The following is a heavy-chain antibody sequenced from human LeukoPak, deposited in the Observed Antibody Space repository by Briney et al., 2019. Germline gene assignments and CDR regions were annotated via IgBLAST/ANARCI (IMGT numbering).Heavy chain of an antibody. CDR2: IKQDGSEK. D-gene: IGHD2-15*01. J-gene: IGHJ5*02. V-gene: IGHV3-7*02. CDR1: GVTFSSYW. CDR3: AKYCSGGSCYSRWFDP. Sequence: GGSLRLSGEASGVTFSSYWMSWVRQAPGKGLEWVANIKQDGSEKYYVDSVKGRFTISRDNAKNSLYLQMNSLRAEDTAVYYCAKYCSGGSCYSRWFDPWGQGTLVTVSS.